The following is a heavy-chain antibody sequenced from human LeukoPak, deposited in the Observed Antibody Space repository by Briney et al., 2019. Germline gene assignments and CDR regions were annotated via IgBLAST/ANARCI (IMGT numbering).Heavy chain of an antibody. CDR3: ARGGGSGWYRGPDYYYYYYMDV. V-gene: IGHV4-34*01. CDR1: GGSFSGYY. J-gene: IGHJ6*03. Sequence: SETLSLTCAVYGGSFSGYYWSWIRQPPGKGLEWIGEINHSGSANYNPSLKSRVTISVDTSKNQFSLKLSSVTAADTAVYYCARGGGSGWYRGPDYYYYYYMDVWGKGTTVTVSS. D-gene: IGHD6-19*01. CDR2: INHSGSA.